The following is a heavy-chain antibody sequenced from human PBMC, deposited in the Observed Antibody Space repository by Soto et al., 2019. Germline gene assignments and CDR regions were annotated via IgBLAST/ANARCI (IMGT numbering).Heavy chain of an antibody. Sequence: GVSLRLSCAASGFTFSGYAMHWVRQAPGKGLEWVAVISYDGSNKYYADSVKGRFTISRDNSKNTLYLQVSSLRAEDTAVYYCAKSRDAYNFYFYYGMDVWGQGTTVTVSS. D-gene: IGHD2-2*01. CDR3: AKSRDAYNFYFYYGMDV. CDR1: GFTFSGYA. V-gene: IGHV3-30-3*02. CDR2: ISYDGSNK. J-gene: IGHJ6*02.